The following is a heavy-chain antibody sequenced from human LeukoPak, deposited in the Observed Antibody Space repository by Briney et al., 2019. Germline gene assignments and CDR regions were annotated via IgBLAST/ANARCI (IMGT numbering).Heavy chain of an antibody. CDR3: AKSHASSWNVYDY. J-gene: IGHJ4*02. Sequence: LPGASLRLSCAPSGFTFSTYAIGCVRLAPGDWLGWVSAISGSGDSTYYADSVKGRFTISRDNSKNTLFLQMNSLRAEDTAVYYCAKSHASSWNVYDYWGQGTLVIVSS. D-gene: IGHD6-13*01. CDR1: GFTFSTYA. CDR2: ISGSGDST. V-gene: IGHV3-23*01.